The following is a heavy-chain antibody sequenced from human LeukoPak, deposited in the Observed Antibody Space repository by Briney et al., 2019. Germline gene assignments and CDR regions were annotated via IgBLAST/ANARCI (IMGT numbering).Heavy chain of an antibody. CDR3: ARDTYYYGSGSYYKYGYYYYYYMDV. CDR1: GFTFSSYS. CDR2: ISSSSSTI. D-gene: IGHD3-10*01. V-gene: IGHV3-48*01. Sequence: GGSLRLSCAASGFTFSSYSMNWVRQAPGKGLEWVSYISSSSSTIYYADSVKGRFTISRDNAKNSLYLQMNSLRAEDTAVYYCARDTYYYGSGSYYKYGYYYYYYMDVWGKGTTVTVSS. J-gene: IGHJ6*03.